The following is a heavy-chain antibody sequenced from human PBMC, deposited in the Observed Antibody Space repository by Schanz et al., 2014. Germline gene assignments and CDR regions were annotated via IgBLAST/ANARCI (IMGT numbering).Heavy chain of an antibody. V-gene: IGHV3-11*01. J-gene: IGHJ4*02. CDR2: ISSSSSYI. Sequence: QVQLVESGGGLVKPGGSLRLSCAASGFGFDDYAMSWVRQAPGKGLEWVSSISSSSSYISYADSVKGRFTISRDNAKNSLYLQMNSLRVEDTAVYYCARDLISSGWYGWGQGTLVTVSS. CDR3: ARDLISSGWYG. D-gene: IGHD6-19*01. CDR1: GFGFDDYA.